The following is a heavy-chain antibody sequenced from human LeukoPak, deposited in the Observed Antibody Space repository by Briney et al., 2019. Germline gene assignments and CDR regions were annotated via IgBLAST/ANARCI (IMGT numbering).Heavy chain of an antibody. J-gene: IGHJ4*02. CDR2: IPYDGSDK. Sequence: GGSLRLSCAASGFTFSSYWMHWVRQAPGKGLEWVTLIPYDGSDKYYADSVKGRFTISRDNSKNTLYLQMNSLRAEDTAVYYCARDPRYYDSSGYQHFDYWGQGTLVSVSS. CDR3: ARDPRYYDSSGYQHFDY. D-gene: IGHD3-22*01. CDR1: GFTFSSYW. V-gene: IGHV3-30*03.